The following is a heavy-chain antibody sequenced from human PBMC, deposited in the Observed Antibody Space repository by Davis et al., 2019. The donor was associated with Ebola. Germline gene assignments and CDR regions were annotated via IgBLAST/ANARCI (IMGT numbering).Heavy chain of an antibody. Sequence: PGGSLRLSCTASGFTFSNYWMAWGRQAPGKGLEWVAHIKEDGSVKDYVDSVKGRYTISRDNAKNSVYLQMNSLGVEDTAVYYCVRDGWGSFFDYWGQGTLVTVSS. CDR2: IKEDGSVK. V-gene: IGHV3-7*03. D-gene: IGHD7-27*01. J-gene: IGHJ4*02. CDR3: VRDGWGSFFDY. CDR1: GFTFSNYW.